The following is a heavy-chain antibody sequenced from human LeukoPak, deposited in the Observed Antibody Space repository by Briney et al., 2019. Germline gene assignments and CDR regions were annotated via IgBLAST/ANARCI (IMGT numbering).Heavy chain of an antibody. CDR1: GGSFSGYY. D-gene: IGHD6-6*01. V-gene: IGHV4-34*01. Sequence: PSETLSLTCAVYGGSFSGYYWSWIRQPPGKGLEWIGEINHSGSTNYNPSLKSRVTISVDTSKNQFSLKLSSVTAADTAVYYCARGGIAARWYMDVWGKGTTVTVSS. CDR2: INHSGST. J-gene: IGHJ6*03. CDR3: ARGGIAARWYMDV.